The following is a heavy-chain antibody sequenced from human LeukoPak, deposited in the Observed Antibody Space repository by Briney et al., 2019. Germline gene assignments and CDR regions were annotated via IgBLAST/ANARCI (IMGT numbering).Heavy chain of an antibody. V-gene: IGHV1-2*02. CDR2: INPNSGGT. J-gene: IGHJ4*02. CDR1: GYPFIGNY. CDR3: ASLSYYDLSGYFY. D-gene: IGHD3-22*01. Sequence: ASVKVSCKASGYPFIGNYIHWVRQPPGQGLEWMGCINPNSGGTQYSQKFQGRATLTRDTSITTGYMELSGLTSDDTAVYYCASLSYYDLSGYFYWGQGTLVTVSS.